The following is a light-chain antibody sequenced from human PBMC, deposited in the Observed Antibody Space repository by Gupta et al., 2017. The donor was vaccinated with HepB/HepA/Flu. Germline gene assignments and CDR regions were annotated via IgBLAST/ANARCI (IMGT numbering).Light chain of an antibody. J-gene: IGKJ4*01. V-gene: IGKV1-16*01. Sequence: DIQMTQSPSSLSASVGDRVTITCRASQYGNTYLAWFQQKPGKAPKSLIYAASTLHSGVPSRFSGSGSGTDFTLTISRLQPEDFATYYCKQEGHCPITFGRGTKVEI. CDR1: QYGNTY. CDR3: KQEGHCPIT. CDR2: AAS.